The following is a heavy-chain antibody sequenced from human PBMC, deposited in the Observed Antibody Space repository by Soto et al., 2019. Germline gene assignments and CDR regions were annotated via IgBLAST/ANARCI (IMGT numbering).Heavy chain of an antibody. Sequence: HPGGSLRLSCAASGFTFSSYAMHWVRQAPGKGLEYVSAISSNGGSTYYANSVKGRFTISRDNSKNTVYLQMNRLTAEDTAVYYCVNAISSTTSDHYFGQGTLVTVSS. CDR2: ISSNGGST. CDR3: VNAISSTTSDHY. D-gene: IGHD2-8*01. CDR1: GFTFSSYA. J-gene: IGHJ4*02. V-gene: IGHV3-64*01.